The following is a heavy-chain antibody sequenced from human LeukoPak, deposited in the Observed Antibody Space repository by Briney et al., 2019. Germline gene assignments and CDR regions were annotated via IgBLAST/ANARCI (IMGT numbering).Heavy chain of an antibody. D-gene: IGHD2-15*01. Sequence: SVKVSCKASGGTFSSYAISWVRQAPGQGLEWMGGIIPIFGTANYAQKFQGRATITADKSTSTAYMELSSLRSEDTAVYYCARGCSGGSYLLWFDPWGQGTLVTVSS. CDR3: ARGCSGGSYLLWFDP. V-gene: IGHV1-69*06. J-gene: IGHJ5*02. CDR2: IIPIFGTA. CDR1: GGTFSSYA.